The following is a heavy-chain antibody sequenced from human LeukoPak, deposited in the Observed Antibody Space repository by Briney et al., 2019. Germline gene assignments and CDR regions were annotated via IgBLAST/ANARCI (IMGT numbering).Heavy chain of an antibody. V-gene: IGHV4-39*01. D-gene: IGHD3-10*01. J-gene: IGHJ6*02. Sequence: KASETLFLTCTVSGGSIGSCSYYWGWIRQPPGRGLDWIGTNYYAGGTYYNPSLKSRVTISVDTSKNQFSLRLSSVTAADTAVYYCARGFGESEYYYFGMDVWGQGTTVTVSS. CDR3: ARGFGESEYYYFGMDV. CDR1: GGSIGSCSYY. CDR2: NYYAGGT.